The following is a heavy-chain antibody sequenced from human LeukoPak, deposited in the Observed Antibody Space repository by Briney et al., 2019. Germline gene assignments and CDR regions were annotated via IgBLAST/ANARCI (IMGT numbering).Heavy chain of an antibody. CDR1: GFTVSSNY. J-gene: IGHJ2*01. Sequence: SGGSLRLSCAASGFTVSSNYMSWVRQAPGKGLEWGSVIYSGGSTYYAGSVKGRFTISRDNAKNSLFLQMNSLRAEDTAVYYCARDRGTEGLLPRGDWYFDLWGRGTLVTVSS. CDR2: IYSGGST. CDR3: ARDRGTEGLLPRGDWYFDL. V-gene: IGHV3-66*01. D-gene: IGHD3-3*01.